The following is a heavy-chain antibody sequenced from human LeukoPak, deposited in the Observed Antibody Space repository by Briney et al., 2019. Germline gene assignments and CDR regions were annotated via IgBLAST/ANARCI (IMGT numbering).Heavy chain of an antibody. Sequence: LSETLSLTCAVYGGSFSGYYWSWIRQPPGKGLEWIGEINHSGSTNYNPSLKSRVTISVDTSKNQFSLKLSSVTAADTAVYYCARVGSSGWYTWFDPWGQGTLVTVSS. D-gene: IGHD6-19*01. J-gene: IGHJ5*02. CDR2: INHSGST. V-gene: IGHV4-34*01. CDR3: ARVGSSGWYTWFDP. CDR1: GGSFSGYY.